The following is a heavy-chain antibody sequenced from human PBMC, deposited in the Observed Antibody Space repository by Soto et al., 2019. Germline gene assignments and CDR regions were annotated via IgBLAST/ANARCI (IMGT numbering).Heavy chain of an antibody. CDR1: GFTFSSYA. V-gene: IGHV3-23*01. CDR2: ISGSGGST. D-gene: IGHD4-17*01. CDR3: AKGSGDYPGFDY. J-gene: IGHJ4*02. Sequence: EVQLLESGGGLVQPGGSLRLSCAASGFTFSSYAMSWVHQAPGKGLEWVSAISGSGGSTYYADSVKGRFTISRDNSKNTLYLQMNSLRAEDTAVYYCAKGSGDYPGFDYWGQGTLVTVSS.